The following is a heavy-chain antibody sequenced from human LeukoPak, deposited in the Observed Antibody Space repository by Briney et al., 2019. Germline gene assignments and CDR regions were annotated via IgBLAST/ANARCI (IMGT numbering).Heavy chain of an antibody. Sequence: GGSLRLSCAGSGFTFSSYSMNWVRQAPGKGLEWVSAISSSSSFIYYADSVKGRFTISRDTSKNTLYLQMDSLRVDDTAVYYCARDGYNWIPFDYWGQGILVTVSS. CDR2: ISSSSSFI. J-gene: IGHJ4*02. D-gene: IGHD5-12*01. CDR1: GFTFSSYS. V-gene: IGHV3-21*01. CDR3: ARDGYNWIPFDY.